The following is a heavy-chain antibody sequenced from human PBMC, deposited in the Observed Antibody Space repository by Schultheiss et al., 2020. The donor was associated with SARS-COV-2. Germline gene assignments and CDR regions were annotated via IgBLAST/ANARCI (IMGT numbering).Heavy chain of an antibody. CDR2: IYHSGST. CDR3: ASALMTTVTGFDY. Sequence: SETLSLTCAVSGGSISSSHWWSWVRQPPGKGLEWIGEIYHSGSTNYNPSLKSRVTISVDTSKNQFSLKLSSVTAADTAVYYCASALMTTVTGFDYWGQGTLVTVSS. CDR1: GGSISSSHW. D-gene: IGHD4-17*01. V-gene: IGHV4-4*02. J-gene: IGHJ4*02.